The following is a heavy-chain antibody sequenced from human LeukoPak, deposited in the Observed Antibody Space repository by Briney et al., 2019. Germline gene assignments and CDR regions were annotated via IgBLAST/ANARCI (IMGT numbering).Heavy chain of an antibody. Sequence: GGSLRLSCATSGFTFSSNWMHWVRHAPGKGLLWVSRINSDGSSTNYEDSVKGRYTISTDNAKNTLYLQMNSLRAEDTAVYYCARAGRGLRYFDWLTYDYWGQGTLVTVSS. CDR3: ARAGRGLRYFDWLTYDY. J-gene: IGHJ4*02. CDR1: GFTFSSNW. V-gene: IGHV3-74*01. CDR2: INSDGSST. D-gene: IGHD3-9*01.